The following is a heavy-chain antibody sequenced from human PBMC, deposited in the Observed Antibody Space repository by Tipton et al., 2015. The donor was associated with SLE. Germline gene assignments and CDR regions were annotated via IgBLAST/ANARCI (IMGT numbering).Heavy chain of an antibody. CDR3: ARLGGSHDEGVYYHYMDV. CDR2: INEDGIES. CDR1: GFTFSASW. V-gene: IGHV3-7*01. J-gene: IGHJ6*03. D-gene: IGHD1-26*01. Sequence: GSLRLSCVASGFTFSASWMNWVRQAPGKGLQWVADINEDGIESTYEDSLKGRFTISRDNAKNSLYLHINNLSADDTAVYYCARLGGSHDEGVYYHYMDVWGKGTTVTVSS.